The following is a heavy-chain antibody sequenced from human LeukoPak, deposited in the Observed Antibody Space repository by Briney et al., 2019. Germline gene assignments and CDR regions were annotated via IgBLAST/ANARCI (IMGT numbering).Heavy chain of an antibody. Sequence: PGGSLRLSCAASGFTFSSYSMNWVRQAPGKGLEWVSYISSSSSTIYYADSVKGRFTISRDNAKNSLYLQMNSLRAEDTAVYYCARDPQRSYSGYEIDYWGQGTLVTVSS. CDR2: ISSSSSTI. D-gene: IGHD5-12*01. V-gene: IGHV3-48*01. J-gene: IGHJ4*02. CDR3: ARDPQRSYSGYEIDY. CDR1: GFTFSSYS.